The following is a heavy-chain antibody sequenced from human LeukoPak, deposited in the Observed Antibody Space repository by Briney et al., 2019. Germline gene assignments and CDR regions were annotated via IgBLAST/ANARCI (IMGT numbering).Heavy chain of an antibody. CDR1: GFTFSSYA. CDR2: ISGSGGSI. CDR3: ARPQGLYGSGNFDY. D-gene: IGHD3-10*01. J-gene: IGHJ4*02. Sequence: GGSLRLSCAASGFTFSSYAMSWVRQAPGKGLEWVSAISGSGGSIYYADSVKGRFTISRDNSKNTLYLQMNSLRAEDTAVYYCARPQGLYGSGNFDYWGQGTLVTVSS. V-gene: IGHV3-23*01.